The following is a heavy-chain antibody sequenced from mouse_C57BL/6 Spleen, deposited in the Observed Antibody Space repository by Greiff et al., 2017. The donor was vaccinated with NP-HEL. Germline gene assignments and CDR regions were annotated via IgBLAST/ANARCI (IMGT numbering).Heavy chain of an antibody. Sequence: QVQLKESGAELVRPGTSVKVSCKASGYAFTNYLIEWVKQRPGQGLEWIGVINPGSGGTNYNEKFKGKATLTADKSSSTAYMQLSSLTSEDSAVYFCAREGFAYWGQGTLVTVSA. V-gene: IGHV1-54*01. D-gene: IGHD3-3*01. CDR3: AREGFAY. CDR1: GYAFTNYL. J-gene: IGHJ3*01. CDR2: INPGSGGT.